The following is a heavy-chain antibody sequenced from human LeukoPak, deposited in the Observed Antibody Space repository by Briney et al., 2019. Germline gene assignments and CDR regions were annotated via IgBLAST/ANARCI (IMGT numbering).Heavy chain of an antibody. D-gene: IGHD3-10*01. V-gene: IGHV1-46*01. CDR3: ARDGSGSYYFYYYMDV. CDR2: INPGGDNT. J-gene: IGHJ6*03. Sequence: ASVKVSCKASGYAFTNYYIHWVRQAPGQGLEWMGLINPGGDNTDYAQNFQGRVTMTRDTSTSTVYMGLSSLRSEDTAVYYCARDGSGSYYFYYYMDVWGKGTTVTISS. CDR1: GYAFTNYY.